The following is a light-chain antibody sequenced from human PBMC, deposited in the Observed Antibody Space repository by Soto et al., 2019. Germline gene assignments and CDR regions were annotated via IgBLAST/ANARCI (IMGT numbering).Light chain of an antibody. Sequence: AVQLTQSPSSLSASVGDRVTITCRASQGVSRDLAWYQQKPGQPPKLLIYDASNLESGVPSSFSGSGSGTDFTLTITSLQPEDFATYYCQQFNSYPITFGQGTRLEIE. J-gene: IGKJ5*01. V-gene: IGKV1-13*02. CDR1: QGVSRD. CDR3: QQFNSYPIT. CDR2: DAS.